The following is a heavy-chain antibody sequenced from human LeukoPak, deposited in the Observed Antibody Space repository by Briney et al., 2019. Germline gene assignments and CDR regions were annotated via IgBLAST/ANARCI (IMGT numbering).Heavy chain of an antibody. CDR1: GGSISSYY. CDR2: IYYSGST. CDR3: AKYVSTGWFDP. Sequence: SETLSLTCTVSGGSISSYYWSWIRQPPGKGLEWIGYIYYSGSTHYNPSLKSRVTISVDTSENQSSLKLSSVTAADTAVYYCAKYVSTGWFDPWGPGTLVTVSS. J-gene: IGHJ5*02. D-gene: IGHD5/OR15-5a*01. V-gene: IGHV4-59*08.